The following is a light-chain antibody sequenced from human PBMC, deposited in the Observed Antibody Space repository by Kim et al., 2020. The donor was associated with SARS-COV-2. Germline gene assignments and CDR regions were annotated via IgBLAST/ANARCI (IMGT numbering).Light chain of an antibody. Sequence: QSALTQPPSASGSPGQSVAISCTGTSSDVGGYNYVSWYQKYPGKAPTLMIYEVNKRPSGVPDRFSGSKSGNTASLTVSGLQAEDEADYYCASYGGRNNWIFGGGTQLTVL. CDR1: SSDVGGYNY. CDR3: ASYGGRNNWI. V-gene: IGLV2-8*01. CDR2: EVN. J-gene: IGLJ2*01.